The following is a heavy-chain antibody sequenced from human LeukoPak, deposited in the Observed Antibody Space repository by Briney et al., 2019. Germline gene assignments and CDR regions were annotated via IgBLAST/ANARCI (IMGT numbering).Heavy chain of an antibody. CDR1: GFTFSGSA. V-gene: IGHV3-73*01. CDR2: IRSKANSYAT. Sequence: GGSLRLSCAASGFTFSGSAMHWVRQASGKGLERVGRIRSKANSYATAYAASVKGRFTISRDDSKNTAYLQMNSLKTEDTAVYYCTRLVTGDDYWGQGTLVTVSS. CDR3: TRLVTGDDY. J-gene: IGHJ4*02. D-gene: IGHD2-21*02.